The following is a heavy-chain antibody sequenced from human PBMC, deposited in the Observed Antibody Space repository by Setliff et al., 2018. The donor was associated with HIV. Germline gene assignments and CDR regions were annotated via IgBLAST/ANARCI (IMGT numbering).Heavy chain of an antibody. CDR2: IYYRGAT. CDR1: GGSISNSDFY. V-gene: IGHV4-39*01. J-gene: IGHJ4*02. D-gene: IGHD3-22*01. Sequence: SETLSLTCTVSGGSISNSDFYWGWIRQSPGKGLEWIGSIYYRGATYYNPTLQSRVTISADTSKNQFYLKLTPVTAADTAIYYCARPYDSLYGWGQGVLVTVSS. CDR3: ARPYDSLYG.